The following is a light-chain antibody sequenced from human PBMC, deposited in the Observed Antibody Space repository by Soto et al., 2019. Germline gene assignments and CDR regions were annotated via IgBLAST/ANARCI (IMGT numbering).Light chain of an antibody. CDR1: SSDVGSYNL. Sequence: QFALTQPASVSGSPGQSITISCTGTSSDVGSYNLVSWYQQHPGKAPKPMIYEGSKRPSGVSNRFSGSKSGNTASLTISGLQAEDEADYYCCSYAGSSTWVFGTGTKLTVL. CDR2: EGS. CDR3: CSYAGSSTWV. V-gene: IGLV2-23*01. J-gene: IGLJ1*01.